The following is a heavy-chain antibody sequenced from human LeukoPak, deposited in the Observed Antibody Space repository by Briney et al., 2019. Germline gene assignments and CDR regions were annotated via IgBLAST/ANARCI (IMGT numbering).Heavy chain of an antibody. J-gene: IGHJ4*02. V-gene: IGHV3-48*03. CDR3: ARPPAARRGDY. CDR2: ISSSGSTI. CDR1: GFTFSSYE. Sequence: PRGSLRLSCAASGFTFSSYEMNWVRQAPGKGLEWVSYISSSGSTIYYADSVKGRFTISRDNAKNSLYLQMNSLRAEDTAVYYCARPPAARRGDYWGQGTLVTVSS. D-gene: IGHD6-6*01.